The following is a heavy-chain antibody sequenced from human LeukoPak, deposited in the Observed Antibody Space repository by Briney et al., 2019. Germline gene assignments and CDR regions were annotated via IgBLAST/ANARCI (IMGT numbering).Heavy chain of an antibody. J-gene: IGHJ4*02. Sequence: GGSLRLSCAASEFTFSSYAMHWVRQAPGKGLEWVADISFDGNNEHYADSVKGRFTISRDNSKNTLYLQMNSLRAEDTAVYYCANIIRKYTSGYYYFDYWGQGTLVTVSS. CDR1: EFTFSSYA. D-gene: IGHD6-25*01. CDR2: ISFDGNNE. V-gene: IGHV3-30-3*01. CDR3: ANIIRKYTSGYYYFDY.